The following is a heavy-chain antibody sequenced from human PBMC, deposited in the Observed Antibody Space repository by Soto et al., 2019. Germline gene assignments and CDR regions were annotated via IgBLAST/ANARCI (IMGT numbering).Heavy chain of an antibody. CDR2: IYYSGST. J-gene: IGHJ3*01. Sequence: QVQLQESGPGLVKPSETLSLTCTVSGGSISSYYWSWIRQPPGKGLEWIGYIYYSGSTNYNPSLKSRVTISVDTSKNQFSLKLSSVTAADTAVYYCARVYGTMMVWGQGTMVTVSS. CDR1: GGSISSYY. V-gene: IGHV4-59*01. D-gene: IGHD3-22*01. CDR3: ARVYGTMMV.